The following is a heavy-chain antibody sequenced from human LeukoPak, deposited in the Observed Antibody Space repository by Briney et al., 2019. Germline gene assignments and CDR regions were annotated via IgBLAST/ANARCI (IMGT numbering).Heavy chain of an antibody. CDR3: ARAAGGNYDFRSGYYLNWFDP. J-gene: IGHJ5*02. CDR2: IYYSGST. CDR1: GGSISSGGYY. Sequence: PSETLSLTCTVSGGSISSGGYYWSWIRQHPGKGLEWIGYIYYSGSTCYNPSLKSRVTISVDTSKNQFSLKLSSVTAADTAVYYCARAAGGNYDFRSGYYLNWFDPWGQGTLVTVSS. V-gene: IGHV4-31*03. D-gene: IGHD3-3*01.